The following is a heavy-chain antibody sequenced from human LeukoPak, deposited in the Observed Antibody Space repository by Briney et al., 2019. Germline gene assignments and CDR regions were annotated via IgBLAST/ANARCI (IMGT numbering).Heavy chain of an antibody. Sequence: GGSLRLSCAASGFTFSSYAMSWVRQAPGKGLEWVANIKQDGSEKYYVDSVKGRFTISRDNAKNSLYLQMNSLRAEDTAVYYCVRDIGYYYDSSGYVDYWGQGTLVTVSS. D-gene: IGHD3-22*01. CDR2: IKQDGSEK. V-gene: IGHV3-7*01. CDR1: GFTFSSYA. J-gene: IGHJ4*02. CDR3: VRDIGYYYDSSGYVDY.